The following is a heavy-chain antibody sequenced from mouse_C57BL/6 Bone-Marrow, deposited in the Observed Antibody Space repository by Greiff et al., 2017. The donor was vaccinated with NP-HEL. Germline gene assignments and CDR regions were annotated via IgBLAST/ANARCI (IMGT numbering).Heavy chain of an antibody. CDR3: ATLYGGLAWFAY. D-gene: IGHD1-1*02. Sequence: QVHVKQSGAELARPGASVKLSCKASGYTFTSYGISWVKQRPGQGLEWIGEIYPRSGNTYYNEKFKGKATLTADKSSSTAYMELRSLTSEDSAVYCCATLYGGLAWFAYWGQGTLVTVSA. CDR2: IYPRSGNT. J-gene: IGHJ3*01. V-gene: IGHV1-81*01. CDR1: GYTFTSYG.